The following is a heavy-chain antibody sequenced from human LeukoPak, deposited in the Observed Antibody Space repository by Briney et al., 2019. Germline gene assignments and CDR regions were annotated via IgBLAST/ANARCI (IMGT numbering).Heavy chain of an antibody. CDR1: GFTFSSYS. Sequence: GGSLRPSCAASGFTFSSYSMNWVRQAPGKGLEWVSSISSSSSYIYYADSVKGRFTISRDNAKNSLYLQMNSLRAEDTAVYYCARDGWELTLKYYFDYWGQGTLVTVSS. CDR3: ARDGWELTLKYYFDY. D-gene: IGHD3-10*01. V-gene: IGHV3-21*01. CDR2: ISSSSSYI. J-gene: IGHJ4*02.